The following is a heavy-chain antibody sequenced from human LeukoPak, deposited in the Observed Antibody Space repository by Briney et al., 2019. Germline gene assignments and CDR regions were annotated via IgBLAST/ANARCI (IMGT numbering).Heavy chain of an antibody. Sequence: GSSVKVSCKXSGGTFSSYAISWVRQAPGQGLEWMGGIIPIFGTANYAQKFQGRVTITADESTSTAYMELSSLRSEDTAVYYCAREDYYDSSGYYRFDYWGQGTLVTVSS. CDR2: IIPIFGTA. D-gene: IGHD3-22*01. CDR3: AREDYYDSSGYYRFDY. V-gene: IGHV1-69*01. J-gene: IGHJ4*02. CDR1: GGTFSSYA.